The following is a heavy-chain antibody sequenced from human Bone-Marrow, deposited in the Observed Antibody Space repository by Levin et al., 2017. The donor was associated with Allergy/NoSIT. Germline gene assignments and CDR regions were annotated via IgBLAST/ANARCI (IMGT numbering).Heavy chain of an antibody. CDR3: ARPDTAGQWFIDY. Sequence: GESLKISCKTSGYSFTKYWIGWVRQVSGKGLEWMAIIYPGDSDIRYSPSFQGHVTISADKSISTAFLQWSSLKDSDTAIYFCARPDTAGQWFIDYWGQGTLVTVSS. J-gene: IGHJ4*02. D-gene: IGHD3-10*01. CDR2: IYPGDSDI. V-gene: IGHV5-51*01. CDR1: GYSFTKYW.